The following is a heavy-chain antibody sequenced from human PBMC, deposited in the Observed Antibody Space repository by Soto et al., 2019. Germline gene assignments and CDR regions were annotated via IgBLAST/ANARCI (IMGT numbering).Heavy chain of an antibody. D-gene: IGHD1-26*01. Sequence: SETLSLTCTVSGGSISSGGYYWSWIRQHPGKGLEWIGYIYYSGSTYYNPSLKSRVTISVDTSKNQFSLKLSSVTAADTAVYYCARDRDGRAYYFDYWGQGTLVTVSS. J-gene: IGHJ4*02. V-gene: IGHV4-31*03. CDR2: IYYSGST. CDR3: ARDRDGRAYYFDY. CDR1: GGSISSGGYY.